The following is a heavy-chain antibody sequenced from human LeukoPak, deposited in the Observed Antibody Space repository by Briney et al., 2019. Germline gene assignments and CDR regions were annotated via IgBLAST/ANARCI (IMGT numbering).Heavy chain of an antibody. CDR1: GFTFSSYA. D-gene: IGHD3-3*01. J-gene: IGHJ4*02. Sequence: GGSLRLSCAASGFTFSSYAMSWVRQAPGKGLEWVSAISGSGGSTYYADSVKGRFTISRDNSENTLYLQMNSLRAEDTAVYYCANTYDFWSGYYPFDYWGQGTLVTVSS. V-gene: IGHV3-23*01. CDR3: ANTYDFWSGYYPFDY. CDR2: ISGSGGST.